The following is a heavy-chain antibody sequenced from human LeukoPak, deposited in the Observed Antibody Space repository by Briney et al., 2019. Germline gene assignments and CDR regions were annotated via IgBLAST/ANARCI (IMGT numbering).Heavy chain of an antibody. CDR3: AKDQRGSSSWDDWYFDL. J-gene: IGHJ2*01. V-gene: IGHV3-30-3*01. CDR1: GFTFSSYA. D-gene: IGHD6-13*01. CDR2: ISYDGSNK. Sequence: GGSLRLSCAASGFTFSSYAMHWVRQAPGKGLEWVAVISYDGSNKYYADSVKGRFTISRDNSKNTLYLQMNSLRAEDTAVYYCAKDQRGSSSWDDWYFDLWGRGTLVTVSS.